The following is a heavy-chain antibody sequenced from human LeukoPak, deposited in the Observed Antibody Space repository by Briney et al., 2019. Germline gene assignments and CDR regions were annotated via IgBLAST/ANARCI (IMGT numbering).Heavy chain of an antibody. Sequence: ALVKVSCKASGYTFTGYYMHWVRQAPGQGLEWMGWINPNSGGTNYAQKFQGRVTMTRDTSISTAYMELSRLRSDDTAVYYCARDRGSGRYNWFDPWGQGTLVTVSS. CDR1: GYTFTGYY. CDR3: ARDRGSGRYNWFDP. J-gene: IGHJ5*02. D-gene: IGHD6-19*01. CDR2: INPNSGGT. V-gene: IGHV1-2*02.